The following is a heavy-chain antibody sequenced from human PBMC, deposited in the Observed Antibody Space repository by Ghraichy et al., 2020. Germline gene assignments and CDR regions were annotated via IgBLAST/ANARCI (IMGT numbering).Heavy chain of an antibody. CDR3: AREYAGTPGPYYYYYGMDV. Sequence: ASVKVSCKASGYTFTSYDINWVRQATGQGLEWMGWMNPNSGNTGYAQKFQGRVTITRNTSISTAYMELSSLRSEDTAVYYCAREYAGTPGPYYYYYGMDVWGQGTTVTVSS. CDR1: GYTFTSYD. CDR2: MNPNSGNT. J-gene: IGHJ6*02. V-gene: IGHV1-8*01. D-gene: IGHD1-7*01.